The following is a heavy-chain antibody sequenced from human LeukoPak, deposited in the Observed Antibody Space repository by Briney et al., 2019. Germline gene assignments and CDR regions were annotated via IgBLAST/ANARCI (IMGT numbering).Heavy chain of an antibody. D-gene: IGHD2-15*01. V-gene: IGHV1-2*02. CDR2: INPNSGGT. Sequence: GASVKVSCKASGYTFTGYYMHWVRQAPGQGLEWMGWINPNSGGTNYAQKFQGRVTMTRDTSISTAYMELSRLRSDDTAVYYCARDLVLRSLVVVAAIEGDYYYYGMDVWGQGTTVTVSS. CDR1: GYTFTGYY. J-gene: IGHJ6*02. CDR3: ARDLVLRSLVVVAAIEGDYYYYGMDV.